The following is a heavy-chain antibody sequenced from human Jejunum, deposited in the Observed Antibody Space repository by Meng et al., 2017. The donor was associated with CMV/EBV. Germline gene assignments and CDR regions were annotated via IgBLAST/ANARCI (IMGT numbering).Heavy chain of an antibody. CDR3: ARDEGSSGSSDY. CDR1: GYTFTGRY. J-gene: IGHJ4*02. V-gene: IGHV1-2*06. D-gene: IGHD2-15*01. Sequence: QVQRVQSVAEVKNPGASVKVSCKAFGYTFTGRYLHWVRQAPGQGPEWMGRINPYNGATDYAQKFKGRLTLTRDTSIRVAYMELTRLTSADKAVYYCARDEGSSGSSDYWGQGTLVTVSS. CDR2: INPYNGAT.